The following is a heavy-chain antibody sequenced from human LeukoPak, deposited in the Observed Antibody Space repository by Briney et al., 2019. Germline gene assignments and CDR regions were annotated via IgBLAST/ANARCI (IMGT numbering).Heavy chain of an antibody. CDR1: GFTFSSYG. J-gene: IGHJ3*02. Sequence: GGSLRLSCAASGFTFSSYGMQWVRQAPGKGLEWVAVISYEGSTSYYADSVKGRFTISRDNSKNTLYLQMNGLRAEDTAVYYCAKYRNQYDSSGDDAFDIWGQGTMVTVSS. CDR3: AKYRNQYDSSGDDAFDI. CDR2: ISYEGSTS. D-gene: IGHD3-22*01. V-gene: IGHV3-30*18.